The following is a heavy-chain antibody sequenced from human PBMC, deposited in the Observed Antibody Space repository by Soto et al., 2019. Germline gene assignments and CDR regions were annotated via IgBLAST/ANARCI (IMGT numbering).Heavy chain of an antibody. CDR3: ARGIGYNIFDY. CDR1: GFTFSSFD. D-gene: IGHD5-18*01. CDR2: ISGSGYTI. J-gene: IGHJ4*02. V-gene: IGHV3-48*03. Sequence: EVQLVESGGNLVQPGGSLRLSCAASGFTFSSFDMNWVRQAPGKGLEWISYISGSGYTIYYADSVRGRFTFSRDNAKESLYLQLDSLRVEDTAVYDCARGIGYNIFDYWGQGTLVTVSS.